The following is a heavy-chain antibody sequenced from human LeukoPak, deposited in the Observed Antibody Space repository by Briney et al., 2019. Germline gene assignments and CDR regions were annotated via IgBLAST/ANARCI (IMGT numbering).Heavy chain of an antibody. J-gene: IGHJ4*02. CDR2: IIPIFGTA. V-gene: IGHV1-69*13. Sequence: SVKVSCKASGGTFSSYAISWVRQAPGQGLEWMGGIIPIFGTANYAQKFQGRVTITADESTSTAYMELSSLRSEDTAVYYCARARDGYNSVDYWGQGTLVTVSS. D-gene: IGHD5-24*01. CDR1: GGTFSSYA. CDR3: ARARDGYNSVDY.